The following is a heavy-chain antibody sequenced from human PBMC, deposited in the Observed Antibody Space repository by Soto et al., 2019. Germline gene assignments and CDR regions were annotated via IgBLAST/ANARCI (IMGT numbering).Heavy chain of an antibody. V-gene: IGHV3-7*01. CDR1: AFSSSTSW. CDR3: ARGRGWLFDI. J-gene: IGHJ4*02. D-gene: IGHD6-19*01. Sequence: GGSLRLSCVASAFSSSTSWMSWFRQAPGKGPEWVAIIRQDGSEKYYVESVKGRFIISRDNAKDSLSLQMNSLRAEDTAVYYCARGRGWLFDIWGPGTQVTVSS. CDR2: IRQDGSEK.